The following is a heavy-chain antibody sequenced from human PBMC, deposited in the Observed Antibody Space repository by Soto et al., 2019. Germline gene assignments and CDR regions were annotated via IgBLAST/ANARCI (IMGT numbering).Heavy chain of an antibody. CDR3: ARFGRMGVDH. V-gene: IGHV4-34*01. Sequence: QVHLQQWGAGLLKPSETLSLSCTVSGASFSEYYWGWSRHPPGKGLEWIGETNHRGVTHYNRSLKSRVTISVETSKTQFSLRLSSVTAADTGVFYCARFGRMGVDHWGQGTRVIASS. CDR1: GASFSEYY. CDR2: TNHRGVT. D-gene: IGHD3-16*01. J-gene: IGHJ4*02.